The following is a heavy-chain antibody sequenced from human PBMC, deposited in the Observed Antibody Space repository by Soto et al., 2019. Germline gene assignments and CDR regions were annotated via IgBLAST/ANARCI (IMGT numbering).Heavy chain of an antibody. CDR1: GLTFSSYS. CDR3: AFGEESRSYYYGMDV. V-gene: IGHV3-48*01. D-gene: IGHD3-10*01. J-gene: IGHJ6*02. CDR2: ISSSSSTI. Sequence: HPGGSLRLSCAAPGLTFSSYSMNWVRQAPGKGLEWVSYISSSSSTIYYADSVKGRFTISRDNAKNSLYLQMNSLRAEDTAVYYCAFGEESRSYYYGMDVWGQGTTVTVSS.